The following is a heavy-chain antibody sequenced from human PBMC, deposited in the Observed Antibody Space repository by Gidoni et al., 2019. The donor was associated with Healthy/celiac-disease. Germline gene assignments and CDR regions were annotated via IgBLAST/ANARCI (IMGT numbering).Heavy chain of an antibody. CDR2: IIPIFGTA. Sequence: QVQLVQSGAEVKKPGSSVKVSCKASGGPFSSYAISWVRQAPGQGLEWMGGIIPIFGTANYAQKFQGRVTITADESTSTAYMELSSLRSEDTAVYYCARDKKAFMATVLNWFDPWGQGTLVTVSS. CDR3: ARDKKAFMATVLNWFDP. V-gene: IGHV1-69*01. D-gene: IGHD4-17*01. J-gene: IGHJ5*02. CDR1: GGPFSSYA.